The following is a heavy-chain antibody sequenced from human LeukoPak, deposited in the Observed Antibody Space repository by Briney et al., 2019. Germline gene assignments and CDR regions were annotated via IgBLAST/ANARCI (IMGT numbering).Heavy chain of an antibody. CDR3: ARGQYYDFWSGIPPFDY. CDR2: INHSGST. J-gene: IGHJ4*02. Sequence: SETLSLTCAVYGGSFSGYYWSWIRQPPGKGLEWIGEINHSGSTDYNPSLKSRVTISVDTSKNQFSLKLSSVTAADTAVYYCARGQYYDFWSGIPPFDYWGQGTLVAVSS. D-gene: IGHD3-3*01. CDR1: GGSFSGYY. V-gene: IGHV4-34*01.